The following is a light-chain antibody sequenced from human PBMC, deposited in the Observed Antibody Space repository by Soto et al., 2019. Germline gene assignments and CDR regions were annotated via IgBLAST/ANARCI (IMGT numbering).Light chain of an antibody. CDR1: SSNIGTGYD. CDR2: GNS. CDR3: QSYDSSLSAVI. V-gene: IGLV1-40*01. J-gene: IGLJ2*01. Sequence: QSVLTQPPSVSGAPGQRVTISCTGSSSNIGTGYDVHWYQQLPGTAPKLLIYGNSNRPSGVPDRFSGSKSGTSASLAITGLQADDESDYYCQSYDSSLSAVIFGGGTKVTV.